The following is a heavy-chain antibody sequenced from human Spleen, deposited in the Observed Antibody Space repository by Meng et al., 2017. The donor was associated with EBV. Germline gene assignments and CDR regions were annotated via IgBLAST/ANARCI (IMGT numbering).Heavy chain of an antibody. D-gene: IGHD4-17*01. CDR2: IYYSGST. CDR3: ARDNGDYLGSNWYFDL. J-gene: IGHJ2*01. Sequence: QLQRRRSGPGLVKPSEPLSLTCTVSADSISSSSYYWGWIRQPPGKGLEWIGSIYYSGSTYFNPSLKTRVTISVDTSKKQFSLRLSSVTAADTAVYYCARDNGDYLGSNWYFDLWGRGTLVTVSS. CDR1: ADSISSSSYY. V-gene: IGHV4-39*07.